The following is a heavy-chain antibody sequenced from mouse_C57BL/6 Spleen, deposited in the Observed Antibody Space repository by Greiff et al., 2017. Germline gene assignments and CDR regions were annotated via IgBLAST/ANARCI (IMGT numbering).Heavy chain of an antibody. CDR3: ARHGDGNYVGVYAMDY. Sequence: EVKLQESGGGLVQPGGSLKLSCAASGFTFSDYGMAWVRQAPRKGPEWVAFISNLAYSIYYADTVTGRFTISRENAKNTLYLEMSSLRSEDTAMYYCARHGDGNYVGVYAMDYWGQGTSVTVSS. CDR2: ISNLAYSI. D-gene: IGHD2-1*01. CDR1: GFTFSDYG. V-gene: IGHV5-15*01. J-gene: IGHJ4*01.